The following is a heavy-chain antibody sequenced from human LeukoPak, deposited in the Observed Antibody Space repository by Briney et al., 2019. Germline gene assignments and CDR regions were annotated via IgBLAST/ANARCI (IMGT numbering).Heavy chain of an antibody. V-gene: IGHV3-74*01. J-gene: IGHJ4*02. CDR1: GFTFSSYW. CDR3: ARGRIVGATLRHFDY. CDR2: INSDGSST. Sequence: PGGSLRLSCAASGFTFSSYWMHWVRQAPGKGLVWVSRINSDGSSTSYADSVKGRFTISRDNAKNTLYLQMNSLRAEDTAVYYCARGRIVGATLRHFDYWGQGTLVTVSS. D-gene: IGHD1-26*01.